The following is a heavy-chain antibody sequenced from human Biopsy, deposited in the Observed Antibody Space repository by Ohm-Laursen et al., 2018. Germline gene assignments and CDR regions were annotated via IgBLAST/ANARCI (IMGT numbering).Heavy chain of an antibody. V-gene: IGHV1-18*01. D-gene: IGHD3-16*01. CDR2: VSSYNGNT. CDR1: GYIFTSFG. CDR3: ARVREGGLLDY. Sequence: SSVKVSCKGSGYIFTSFGVSWVRQAPGHGLEWMGWVSSYNGNTEYEQKFQGRVTMTTDTSANTAYMELRSLRSDDTAVYFCARVREGGLLDYWGQGILVTVSS. J-gene: IGHJ4*02.